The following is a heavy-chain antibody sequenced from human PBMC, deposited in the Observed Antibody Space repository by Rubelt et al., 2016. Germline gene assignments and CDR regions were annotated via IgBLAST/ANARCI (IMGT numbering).Heavy chain of an antibody. D-gene: IGHD5-18*01. V-gene: IGHV4-61*05. CDR2: IYYSGST. Sequence: QLQLQESGPGLVKPSETLSLTCTVSGGSISSSSYYWGWIRQPAGKGLEWIGYIYYSGSTYYNPSLKSRVTISVDTAKNQFSLKLSSVTAADTAVYYCARPDSYGSAFDIWGQGTMVTVSS. J-gene: IGHJ3*02. CDR1: GGSISSSSYY. CDR3: ARPDSYGSAFDI.